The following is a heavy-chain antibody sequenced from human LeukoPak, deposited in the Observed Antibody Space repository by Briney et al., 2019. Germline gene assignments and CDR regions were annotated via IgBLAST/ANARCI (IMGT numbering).Heavy chain of an antibody. CDR3: ARFITMVRGVFGAFDI. CDR1: GGSISSYY. V-gene: IGHV4-59*08. CDR2: IYYSGST. Sequence: PSETLSLTCTVSGGSISSYYWSWIRQPPGKGLEWIGYIYYSGSTNYNPSLKSRVTISVDTSKNQFSLKLSSVTAADTAVYYCARFITMVRGVFGAFDIWGQGTMVTVSS. J-gene: IGHJ3*02. D-gene: IGHD3-10*01.